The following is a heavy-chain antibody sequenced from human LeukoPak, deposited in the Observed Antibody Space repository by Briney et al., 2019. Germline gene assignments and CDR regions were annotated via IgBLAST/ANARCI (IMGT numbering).Heavy chain of an antibody. CDR3: AKGEGYYDSSGYYGLGY. CDR1: GFTFDDYA. Sequence: GGSLRLSCAASGFTFDDYAMHWVRQAPGKGLEWVSGISWNSGSIGYADSVKGRFTISRDNAKNSLYLQMNSLRAEDTALYYCAKGEGYYDSSGYYGLGYWGQGTLVTVSS. CDR2: ISWNSGSI. J-gene: IGHJ4*02. D-gene: IGHD3-22*01. V-gene: IGHV3-9*01.